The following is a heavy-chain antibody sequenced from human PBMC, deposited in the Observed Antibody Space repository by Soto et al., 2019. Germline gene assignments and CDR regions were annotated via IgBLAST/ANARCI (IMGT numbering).Heavy chain of an antibody. D-gene: IGHD6-13*01. J-gene: IGHJ4*02. Sequence: SETLSLTCSVSGVSVSSGRYYWHWIRQAPGKGLEWIGYVYYTGYTNYNPSLKSRVTISLDVSKNQFSLKLTSVTAADTAVYFCARWTAAGEYYFDYWGQGALVTVSS. CDR1: GVSVSSGRYY. CDR3: ARWTAAGEYYFDY. V-gene: IGHV4-61*01. CDR2: VYYTGYT.